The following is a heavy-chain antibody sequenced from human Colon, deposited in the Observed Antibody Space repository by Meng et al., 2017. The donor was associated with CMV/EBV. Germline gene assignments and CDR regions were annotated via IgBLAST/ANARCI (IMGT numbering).Heavy chain of an antibody. Sequence: GGSLRLSCAASGFTFSSYSMNWVRQAPGKGLEWVSSISSSSSYIYYADSVKGRFTISGDNAKNSLYLQMNSLRAEDTAVYYCARDRGSSSPDYWGQGTLVTVSS. CDR3: ARDRGSSSPDY. CDR2: ISSSSSYI. CDR1: GFTFSSYS. D-gene: IGHD6-13*01. V-gene: IGHV3-21*01. J-gene: IGHJ4*02.